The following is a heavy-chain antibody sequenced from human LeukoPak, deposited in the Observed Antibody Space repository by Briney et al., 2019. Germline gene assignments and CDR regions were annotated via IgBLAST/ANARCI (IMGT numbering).Heavy chain of an antibody. CDR2: INHSGST. CDR1: GGSFSGYY. J-gene: IGHJ5*02. D-gene: IGHD3-10*01. Sequence: SETLSLTCAVYGGSFSGYYWSWLRQPPGKGLKWIGEINHSGSTNYNPSLKSRVTISVDTSKNQFSLKLSSVTAADTAVYYCARGVGYYHGSGSYYPYNWFDPWAREPWSPSPQ. CDR3: ARGVGYYHGSGSYYPYNWFDP. V-gene: IGHV4-34*01.